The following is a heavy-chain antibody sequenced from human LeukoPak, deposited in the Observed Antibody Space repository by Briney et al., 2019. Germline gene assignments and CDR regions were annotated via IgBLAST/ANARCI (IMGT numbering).Heavy chain of an antibody. Sequence: PGRSLRLSCAASGFTFDDYAMHWVRQAPGKGLEWVSGISWNSGSIGYADSVKGRFTISRDNAKNSLYLQMNSLRAEDTALYYCAKDHRDGYPVDAFDIWGQGTMVTVSS. D-gene: IGHD5-12*01. CDR3: AKDHRDGYPVDAFDI. J-gene: IGHJ3*02. CDR1: GFTFDDYA. V-gene: IGHV3-9*01. CDR2: ISWNSGSI.